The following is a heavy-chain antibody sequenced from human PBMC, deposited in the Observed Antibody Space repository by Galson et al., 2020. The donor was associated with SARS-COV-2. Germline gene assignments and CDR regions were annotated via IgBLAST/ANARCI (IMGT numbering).Heavy chain of an antibody. CDR1: GGSISSGSYY. CDR3: ARESRWELYFDH. J-gene: IGHJ4*02. CDR2: IYTSGST. Sequence: SETLSLTCTVSGGSISSGSYYWSWNRQPAGKGLEWIGRIYTSGSTNYNPSLKSRVTISVDTSKNQFSLKLSSVTAADTAVYYCARESRWELYFDHWGQGTLVTVSS. V-gene: IGHV4-61*02. D-gene: IGHD1-26*01.